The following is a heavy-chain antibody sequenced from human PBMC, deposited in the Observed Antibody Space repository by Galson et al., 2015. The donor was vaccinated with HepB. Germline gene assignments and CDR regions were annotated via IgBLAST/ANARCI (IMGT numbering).Heavy chain of an antibody. J-gene: IGHJ6*03. CDR3: VYNSPRQQLAPNNYQYYYMDV. D-gene: IGHD6-13*01. CDR2: IYWDVDN. Sequence: PALVKPTQTLTLTCTFSGFSLTTSGVSVGWIRQPPGKALEWLALIYWDVDNRYSPSLNTRLTITKYTSKNQVVLTMTNMDPVDTGTYYCVYNSPRQQLAPNNYQYYYMDVWGRGTTVTVSS. V-gene: IGHV2-5*04. CDR1: GFSLTTSGVS.